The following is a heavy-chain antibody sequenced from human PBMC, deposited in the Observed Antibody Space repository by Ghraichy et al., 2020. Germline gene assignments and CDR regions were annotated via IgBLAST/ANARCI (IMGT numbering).Heavy chain of an antibody. Sequence: GGSLRLSCAASGFTFSSYAMSWVRQAPGKGLEWVSAISGSGGSTYYADSVKGRFTISRDNSKNTLYLQMNSLRAEDTAVYYCAECPTVGADYYYYYMDVWGKGTTVTVSS. J-gene: IGHJ6*03. CDR1: GFTFSSYA. CDR2: ISGSGGST. CDR3: AECPTVGADYYYYYMDV. D-gene: IGHD1-26*01. V-gene: IGHV3-23*01.